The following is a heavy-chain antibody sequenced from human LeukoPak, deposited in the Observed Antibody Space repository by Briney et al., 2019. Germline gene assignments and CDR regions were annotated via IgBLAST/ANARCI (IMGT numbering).Heavy chain of an antibody. CDR3: AREEWELIDY. CDR1: GFTFDDYA. Sequence: GGSLRLSCAASGFTFDDYAMHWVRQAPGKGLEWVSGITWNSDNIEYADSVKGRFTISRDNAKNSLYLQMNSLRAEDTAVYYCAREEWELIDYWGQGTLVTVSS. D-gene: IGHD1-26*01. J-gene: IGHJ4*02. V-gene: IGHV3-9*01. CDR2: ITWNSDNI.